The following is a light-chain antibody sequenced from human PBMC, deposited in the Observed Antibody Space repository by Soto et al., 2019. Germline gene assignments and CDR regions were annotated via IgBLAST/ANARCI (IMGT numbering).Light chain of an antibody. CDR1: QSLSRF. V-gene: IGKV3-11*01. J-gene: IGKJ5*01. CDR3: QQFDDSVT. CDR2: GAS. Sequence: IVLTQSPATLSLSPGERATLSCRASQSLSRFLAWYQQKPGQAPRLLIYGASNRATGVPARFSGSGSGTDFTLTISGLEPEDSAVYYCQQFDDSVTFGQGTRLEIK.